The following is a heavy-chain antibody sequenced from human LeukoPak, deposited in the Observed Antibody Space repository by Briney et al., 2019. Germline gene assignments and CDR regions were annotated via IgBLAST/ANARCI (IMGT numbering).Heavy chain of an antibody. Sequence: TPSETLSLTCAVYGGSFSGYYWSWIRQPPGKGLEWIGEINHSGSTNYNPSLKSRVTISVDTSKNQFSLKLSSVTAADTAVYYCAKSIAARARHAFNIWGQGTMVTVSS. CDR3: AKSIAARARHAFNI. D-gene: IGHD6-6*01. CDR1: GGSFSGYY. J-gene: IGHJ3*02. V-gene: IGHV4-34*01. CDR2: INHSGST.